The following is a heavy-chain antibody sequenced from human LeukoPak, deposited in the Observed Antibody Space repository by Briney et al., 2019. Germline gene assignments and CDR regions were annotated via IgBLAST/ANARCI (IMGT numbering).Heavy chain of an antibody. CDR3: ARQYAAAGTYYYYMDV. Sequence: GESLKISCKGSGYSLTSYWIGWVRQMPGKGLEWMGIIYPGDSDTRYSPSFQGQVTISADKSISTAYLQWSSLKASDTAMYYCARQYAAAGTYYYYMDVWGKGTTVTVSS. D-gene: IGHD6-13*01. J-gene: IGHJ6*03. CDR1: GYSLTSYW. V-gene: IGHV5-51*01. CDR2: IYPGDSDT.